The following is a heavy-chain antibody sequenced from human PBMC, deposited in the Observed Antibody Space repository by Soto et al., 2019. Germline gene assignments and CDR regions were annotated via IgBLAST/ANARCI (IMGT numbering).Heavy chain of an antibody. CDR1: RDTFTSYY. V-gene: IGHV1-46*01. J-gene: IGHJ5*02. D-gene: IGHD1-26*01. CDR2: INPHGGST. Sequence: ASVKVSCKAPRDTFTSYYINWVRQAPGQGLEWMGVINPHGGSTAYAQKFKGRVTLTRDTSASTVYMEVSSPTSEDTAMYYCARSSGGNFGIIIEGTNWFAPWGQGNMVTVYS. CDR3: ARSSGGNFGIIIEGTNWFAP.